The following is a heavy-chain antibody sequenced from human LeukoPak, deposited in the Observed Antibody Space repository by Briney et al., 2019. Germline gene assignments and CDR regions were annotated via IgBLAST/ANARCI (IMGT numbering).Heavy chain of an antibody. CDR3: ARDLQGGDYYDY. V-gene: IGHV3-21*01. Sequence: GGSLRLSCAASGFTFSSHSMNWVRQAPGKGLEWVSSISSSRSYIYYADLVKGRFTISRDNAKNSLYLQMNSLRAEDTAVYYCARDLQGGDYYDYWGQGTLVTVSS. D-gene: IGHD3-16*01. J-gene: IGHJ4*02. CDR1: GFTFSSHS. CDR2: ISSSRSYI.